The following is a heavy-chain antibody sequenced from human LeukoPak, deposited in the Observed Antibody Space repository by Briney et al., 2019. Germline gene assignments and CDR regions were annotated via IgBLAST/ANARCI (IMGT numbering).Heavy chain of an antibody. CDR1: GFTFSSYS. Sequence: GGSLRLSCAASGFTFSSYSMNWVRQAPGKGLEWVSSISSSSSYIYYADSVKGRFTISRDNAKNSLYLQMNSLRAEDTAVYYCARDGGAADVYYGMDVWGQGTTVTVSS. J-gene: IGHJ6*02. D-gene: IGHD6-13*01. V-gene: IGHV3-21*01. CDR3: ARDGGAADVYYGMDV. CDR2: ISSSSSYI.